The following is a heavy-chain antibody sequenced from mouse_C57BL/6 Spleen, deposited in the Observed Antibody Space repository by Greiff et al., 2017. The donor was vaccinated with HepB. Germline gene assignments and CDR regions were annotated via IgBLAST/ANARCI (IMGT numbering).Heavy chain of an antibody. V-gene: IGHV3-6*01. D-gene: IGHD2-4*01. Sequence: EVQLVESGPGLVKPSQSLSLTCSVTGYSITSGYYWNWIRQFPGNKLEWMGYISYDGSNNYNPSLKNRISITRDTSKNQFFLKLNSVTTEDTATYYCARDDDYDYTWFAYWGQGTLVTVSA. J-gene: IGHJ3*01. CDR3: ARDDDYDYTWFAY. CDR1: GYSITSGYY. CDR2: ISYDGSN.